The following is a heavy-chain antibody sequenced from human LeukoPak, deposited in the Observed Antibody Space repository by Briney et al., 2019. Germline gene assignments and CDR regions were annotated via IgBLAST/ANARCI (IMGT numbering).Heavy chain of an antibody. CDR1: GWSFSGYY. CDR2: INHSGST. V-gene: IGHV4-34*01. CDR3: ARGKSYYNAIDY. D-gene: IGHD3-10*01. Sequence: SEALSLTCAFCGWSFSGYYWSWLRQPPAKEREWIGDINHSGSTNYNPSLKSRVTISVDTSKNQYSLKLSSENAADTAVYCCARGKSYYNAIDYWGQGTLVTVSS. J-gene: IGHJ4*02.